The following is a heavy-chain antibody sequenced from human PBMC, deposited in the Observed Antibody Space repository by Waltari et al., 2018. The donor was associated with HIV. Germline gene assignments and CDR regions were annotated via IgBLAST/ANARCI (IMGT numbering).Heavy chain of an antibody. CDR2: IYYSGSA. D-gene: IGHD6-13*01. J-gene: IGHJ4*02. CDR3: ARIPSSSWSPPFDY. Sequence: QLQLQESGPGLVKPSETLSLTCTVSGGSISTSTYYWGWIRQPPGRGLEWIANIYYSGSAYYNLSLKSRVTISIDTSKNHFSLKLSSVTAADTAVYYCARIPSSSWSPPFDYWGQGTLVTVSS. CDR1: GGSISTSTYY. V-gene: IGHV4-39*07.